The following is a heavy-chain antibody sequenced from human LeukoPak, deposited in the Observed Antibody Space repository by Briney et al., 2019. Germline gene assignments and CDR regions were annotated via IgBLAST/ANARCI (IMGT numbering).Heavy chain of an antibody. CDR1: GFSFSTYN. D-gene: IGHD5-12*01. J-gene: IGHJ6*03. CDR3: ARDPYSGYYGDYYYYYMDV. Sequence: PGESLRLSCAASGFSFSTYNMNWVRQAPGKGLEWVSSITSSSSYIYYVDSVKGRFTISRDNAKNSLYLQINSLRAEDTAVYYCARDPYSGYYGDYYYYYMDVWGKGTTVTISS. V-gene: IGHV3-21*01. CDR2: ITSSSSYI.